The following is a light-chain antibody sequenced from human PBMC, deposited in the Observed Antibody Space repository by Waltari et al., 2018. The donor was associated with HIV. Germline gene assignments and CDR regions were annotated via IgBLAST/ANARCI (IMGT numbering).Light chain of an antibody. Sequence: DIQITRSPSSLSASVGDRVTITCRASQSISSYLNWYQQKPGKAPKLLIYAASRWQSGVPSRFSGSGSETDFTLTISSLQPEDFATYYCQQSYSTPRFTFGPGTKVDIK. J-gene: IGKJ3*01. CDR1: QSISSY. V-gene: IGKV1-39*01. CDR2: AAS. CDR3: QQSYSTPRFT.